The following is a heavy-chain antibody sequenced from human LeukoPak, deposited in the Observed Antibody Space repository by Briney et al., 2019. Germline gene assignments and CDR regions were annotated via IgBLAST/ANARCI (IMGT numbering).Heavy chain of an antibody. CDR1: GFTFSSYG. CDR2: LSGSGGST. CDR3: ASGGIYYGAAFDF. V-gene: IGHV3-23*01. D-gene: IGHD1-26*01. J-gene: IGHJ4*02. Sequence: GGSLRLSCAASGFTFSSYGINWVRQAPGKGLEWVSALSGSGGSTYYADSVKGRFTISRDNSKNTLYLQMNSLRAEDTALYYCASGGIYYGAAFDFWGQGSLVTVSA.